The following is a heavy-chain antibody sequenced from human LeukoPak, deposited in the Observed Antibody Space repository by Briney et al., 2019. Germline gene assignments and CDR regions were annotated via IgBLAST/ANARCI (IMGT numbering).Heavy chain of an antibody. J-gene: IGHJ1*01. CDR3: ARVDTMARGAISKGFQH. CDR2: INHSGST. V-gene: IGHV4-34*01. D-gene: IGHD3-10*01. Sequence: SETLSLTCAVYGGSFSGYYWSWIRQPPGKGLEWMWEINHSGSTNYNPSPKSRVTISVDTSKNQFSLKLSSVTAADTAVYYCARVDTMARGAISKGFQHWGQGTLVTASS. CDR1: GGSFSGYY.